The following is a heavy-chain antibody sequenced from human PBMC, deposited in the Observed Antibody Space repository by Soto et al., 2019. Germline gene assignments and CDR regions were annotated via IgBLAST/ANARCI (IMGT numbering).Heavy chain of an antibody. D-gene: IGHD2-15*01. J-gene: IGHJ4*02. CDR1: GGSISSSSYY. CDR3: ATQVVAALLLSPNYFDY. V-gene: IGHV4-39*01. Sequence: QLQLQESGPGLVKPSETLSLTCTVSGGSISSSSYYWGWIRQPPGKGLEWIGSIYYSGSTYYNPSLKSRVTISVDTSKNQFSLKLSSVTAADTAVYYCATQVVAALLLSPNYFDYWGQGTLVTVSS. CDR2: IYYSGST.